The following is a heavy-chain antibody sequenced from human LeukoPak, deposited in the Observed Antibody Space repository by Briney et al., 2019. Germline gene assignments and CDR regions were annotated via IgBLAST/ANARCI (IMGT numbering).Heavy chain of an antibody. Sequence: EASVKVSCKASGYTFTGYYMHWVRQAPGQGLEWMGWISPNSGGTNYAQKFQGRVTMTRDTSISTAYMELSRLRSDDTAVYYCARDPTGTTPNWFDPWGQGTLVTVSS. CDR1: GYTFTGYY. V-gene: IGHV1-2*02. CDR2: ISPNSGGT. CDR3: ARDPTGTTPNWFDP. J-gene: IGHJ5*02. D-gene: IGHD1-7*01.